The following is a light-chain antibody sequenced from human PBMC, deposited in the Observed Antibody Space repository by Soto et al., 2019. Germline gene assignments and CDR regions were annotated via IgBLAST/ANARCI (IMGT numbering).Light chain of an antibody. CDR1: NIGRKS. Sequence: SYELTQPHSVSVAPGETARITCWGNNIGRKSVQWYHQKPGQAPVLVIYYDSDRTSGIPERFSGSNSGKTATLTITRVEAGDEAESYCKVGDCNSDHSVCGGVTKRTVL. J-gene: IGLJ3*02. CDR3: KVGDCNSDHSV. CDR2: YDS. V-gene: IGLV3-21*01.